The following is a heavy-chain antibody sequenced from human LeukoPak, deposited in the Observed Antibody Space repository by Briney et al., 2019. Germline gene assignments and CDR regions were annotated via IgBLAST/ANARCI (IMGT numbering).Heavy chain of an antibody. Sequence: SGPTLVKPTQTLTLTCTFSGFSLSTSGVGVGWIRQPPGKALEWLALIYWDDVKRYSPSLKSRLTITKDTSKNQVVLTMTNMDPVDTATYYCAHRRGVILYFDYWGQGTLVTVSS. D-gene: IGHD3-16*01. J-gene: IGHJ4*02. CDR2: IYWDDVK. CDR3: AHRRGVILYFDY. CDR1: GFSLSTSGVG. V-gene: IGHV2-5*02.